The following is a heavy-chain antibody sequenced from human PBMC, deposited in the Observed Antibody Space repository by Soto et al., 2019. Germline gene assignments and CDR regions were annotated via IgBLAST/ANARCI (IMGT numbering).Heavy chain of an antibody. J-gene: IGHJ6*02. CDR3: AAGGPVVTAAVSGKHYYGMDV. CDR2: IVVGSGNT. D-gene: IGHD2-2*01. V-gene: IGHV1-58*01. Sequence: SVKVSCNASGFTFTGSAVQWVRQARGQRLEWIGWIVVGSGNTNYAQKFQERVTITRDMSTSTAYMELSSLRSEDTAVYYCAAGGPVVTAAVSGKHYYGMDVWRQGTTVTVSS. CDR1: GFTFTGSA.